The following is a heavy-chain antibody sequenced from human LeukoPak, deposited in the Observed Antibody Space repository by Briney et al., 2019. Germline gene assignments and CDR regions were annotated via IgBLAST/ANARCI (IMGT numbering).Heavy chain of an antibody. Sequence: SETLSLTCTVSGGSISSSSYYWGWIRQPPGKGLEWIGSIYYSGSTYYNPSLKSRVTISVDTSKNQFSLKLSSVTAADTAVYYCAGLTWSDDAFDIWGQGTMVTVSS. CDR1: GGSISSSSYY. V-gene: IGHV4-39*01. D-gene: IGHD3-16*01. CDR3: AGLTWSDDAFDI. CDR2: IYYSGST. J-gene: IGHJ3*02.